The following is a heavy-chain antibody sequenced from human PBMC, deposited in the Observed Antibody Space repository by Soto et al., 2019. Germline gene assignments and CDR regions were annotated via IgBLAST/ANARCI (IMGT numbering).Heavy chain of an antibody. D-gene: IGHD6-13*01. V-gene: IGHV1-69*01. CDR1: GGTFSSYA. CDR3: ARGQQLAPAYYYYGMDV. CDR2: IIPIFGTA. Sequence: QVQLVPSGAEVKKPGSSVKVSCKASGGTFSSYAISWVRQAPGQGLEWMGGIIPIFGTANYAQKFQGRVTITADESTSTAYMELSSLRSEDTAVYYCARGQQLAPAYYYYGMDVWGQGTTVTVSS. J-gene: IGHJ6*02.